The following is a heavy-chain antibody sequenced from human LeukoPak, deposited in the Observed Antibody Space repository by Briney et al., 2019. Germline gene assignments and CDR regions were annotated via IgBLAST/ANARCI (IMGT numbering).Heavy chain of an antibody. Sequence: PRASVKVSCKASGYTFTSYDINWVRQATGQGLEWMGWMNPNSGNTGYAQKFQGRVTMTRNTSISTAYMELSSLRSEDTAVYYCARGKKSIHGNPWRYYYGMDVWGQGTTVTVSS. V-gene: IGHV1-8*01. J-gene: IGHJ6*02. CDR1: GYTFTSYD. D-gene: IGHD1-14*01. CDR3: ARGKKSIHGNPWRYYYGMDV. CDR2: MNPNSGNT.